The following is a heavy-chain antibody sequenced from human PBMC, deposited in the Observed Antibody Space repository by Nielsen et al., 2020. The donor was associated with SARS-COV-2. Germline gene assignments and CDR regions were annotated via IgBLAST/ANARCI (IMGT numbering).Heavy chain of an antibody. CDR3: AREEAVGASARGFDY. D-gene: IGHD1-26*01. CDR2: ISYDGSNK. Sequence: GESLKISCAASGFTFSSYAMHWVRQAPGKGLEWVAVISYDGSNKYYADSVKGRFTISRDNSKNTLYLQMNSLRAEDTAVYYCAREEAVGASARGFDYWGQGTLVTVSS. V-gene: IGHV3-30-3*01. J-gene: IGHJ4*02. CDR1: GFTFSSYA.